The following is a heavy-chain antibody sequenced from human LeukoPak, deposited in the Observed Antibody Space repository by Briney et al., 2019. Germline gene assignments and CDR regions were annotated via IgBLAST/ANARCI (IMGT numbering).Heavy chain of an antibody. CDR3: ARAITDWYFDL. D-gene: IGHD1-20*01. Sequence: SETLSLTCTVSGGSLTYYYWTWIRQSPGRRPEWIGYIYYSGSTHYNPSLESRVAFSVDTSKNQFSLKLSSVTAADTAVYYCARAITDWYFDLWGRGTLVTVSS. CDR1: GGSLTYYY. J-gene: IGHJ2*01. CDR2: IYYSGST. V-gene: IGHV4-59*01.